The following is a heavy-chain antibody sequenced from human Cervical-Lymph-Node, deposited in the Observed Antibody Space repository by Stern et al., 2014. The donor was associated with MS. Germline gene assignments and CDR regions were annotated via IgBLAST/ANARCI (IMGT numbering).Heavy chain of an antibody. CDR2: IIPIFGTA. V-gene: IGHV1-69*01. Sequence: VQLEESGAEVKKPGSSVKVSCKASGGTFSSYGIRWVRQAPGQGLEWMGGIIPIFGTAKYGQTFQGQVTIIADESTSTAYMELSSLRSEDTAVYYCARGELKEGLVRGMDVWGQGTTVTVSS. CDR1: GGTFSSYG. D-gene: IGHD1-26*01. CDR3: ARGELKEGLVRGMDV. J-gene: IGHJ6*02.